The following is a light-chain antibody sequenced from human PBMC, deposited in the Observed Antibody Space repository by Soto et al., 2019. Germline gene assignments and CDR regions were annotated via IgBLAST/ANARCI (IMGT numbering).Light chain of an antibody. V-gene: IGKV1-27*01. J-gene: IGKJ4*01. Sequence: DIQMTQSPSSLSASVGDRVTITCRASQGITTYLAWYQQKPGKVPKLLIYTTSSLQSGVPSRFSGSGSGRDLTLTIGSLQHEDVATYYCQNYSSAPLTFGGATKVEI. CDR3: QNYSSAPLT. CDR1: QGITTY. CDR2: TTS.